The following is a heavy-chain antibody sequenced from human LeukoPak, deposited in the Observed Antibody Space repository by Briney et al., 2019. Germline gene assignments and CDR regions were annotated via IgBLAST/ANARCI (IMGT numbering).Heavy chain of an antibody. Sequence: GGSLRLSCAASGFTFSSSRMHWVRQPPGKGLVWVTRINGDGSSTRYADSVKGRFTISRDNADNTLYLQMNSLRAEDTAVYYCARDTGGAAAGTWGQGTLVTVSS. CDR2: INGDGSST. CDR3: ARDTGGAAAGT. D-gene: IGHD6-13*01. J-gene: IGHJ4*02. CDR1: GFTFSSSR. V-gene: IGHV3-74*01.